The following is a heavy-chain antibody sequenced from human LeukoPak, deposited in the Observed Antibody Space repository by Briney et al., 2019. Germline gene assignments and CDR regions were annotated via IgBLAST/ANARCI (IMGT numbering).Heavy chain of an antibody. Sequence: QPGGSLRLSCAASGFTFSSYGMHWVRQAPGKGLEWVAVISYDGSNKYYADSVKGRFTISRDNSKNTLYLQMNSLRAEDTAVYYCARPRSLLRDDDACDIWGQGTMVTVSS. V-gene: IGHV3-30*03. CDR1: GFTFSSYG. CDR2: ISYDGSNK. J-gene: IGHJ3*02. CDR3: ARPRSLLRDDDACDI. D-gene: IGHD2-15*01.